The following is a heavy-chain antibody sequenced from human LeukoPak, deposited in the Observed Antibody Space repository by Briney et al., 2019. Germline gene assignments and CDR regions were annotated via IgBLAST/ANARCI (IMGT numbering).Heavy chain of an antibody. CDR2: INPNSGGT. D-gene: IGHD1-26*01. CDR3: ARMLRLWEGYLEGHYMDV. J-gene: IGHJ6*03. Sequence: ASVKVSCKASGYTFTGYYMHWVRQAPGQGLEWMGWINPNSGGTNYAQKFQGRVTMTRDTSISTAYMELSRLRSDDTAVYYCARMLRLWEGYLEGHYMDVWGKGTTVTISS. V-gene: IGHV1-2*02. CDR1: GYTFTGYY.